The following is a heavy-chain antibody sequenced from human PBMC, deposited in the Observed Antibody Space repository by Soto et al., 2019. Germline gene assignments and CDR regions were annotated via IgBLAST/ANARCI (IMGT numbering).Heavy chain of an antibody. J-gene: IGHJ6*02. Sequence: EVQLLESEGCLVQPGGSLTIACAASGFTFSSYAMRWVRQAPGKGLEWVSLIGESGTPTYYADSVKGRFTISRDNSGNTLFLEMYGLRAEDTAVYYCARYIPGVRYYGMDVWGQGTTVTVSS. CDR3: ARYIPGVRYYGMDV. D-gene: IGHD2-2*01. CDR2: IGESGTPT. V-gene: IGHV3-23*01. CDR1: GFTFSSYA.